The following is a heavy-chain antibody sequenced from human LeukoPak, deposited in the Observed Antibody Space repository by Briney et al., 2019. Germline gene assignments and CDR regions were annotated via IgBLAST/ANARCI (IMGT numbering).Heavy chain of an antibody. D-gene: IGHD3-10*02. CDR3: AELGITMIGGV. V-gene: IGHV3-53*01. CDR2: IYSDGSP. CDR1: GFTVSSND. J-gene: IGHJ6*04. Sequence: GGSLRLSCAASGFTVSSNDMSWVRQAPGKGLEWVSVIYSDGSPYYADSVKGRFTISRDNSKNTLYLQMNSLRAEDTAVYYCAELGITMIGGVWGKGTTVTISS.